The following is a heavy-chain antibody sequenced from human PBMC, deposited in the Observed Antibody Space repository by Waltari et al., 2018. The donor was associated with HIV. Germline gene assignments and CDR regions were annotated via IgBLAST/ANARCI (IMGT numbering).Heavy chain of an antibody. D-gene: IGHD1-1*01. Sequence: QVQLVESGGDVVQPGGSLSLSCAVSGFTFSRYGMHWVRQAPGKGLEWMSFITYDGSNKYYADSVKGRFTISRDSSKNTLYLQMNGLRSEDTAVYYCAKDGYTPTYFDYWGQGTLVTVSS. CDR1: GFTFSRYG. CDR3: AKDGYTPTYFDY. J-gene: IGHJ4*02. CDR2: ITYDGSNK. V-gene: IGHV3-30*02.